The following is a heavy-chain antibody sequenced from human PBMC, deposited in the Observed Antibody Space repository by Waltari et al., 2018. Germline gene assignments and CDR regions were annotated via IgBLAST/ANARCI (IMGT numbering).Heavy chain of an antibody. Sequence: QVQLQESGPGLVKPSETLSLTCAVAGYSLSSGHSWGWTRQPPGKGLKWIGSTYHTGSTYYNPCLKSRVTISVDTSKNQFSLKLSSVTAADTAVYYCARHGWLQDPAFDYWGQGTLVTVSS. CDR1: GYSLSSGHS. CDR3: ARHGWLQDPAFDY. D-gene: IGHD5-12*01. V-gene: IGHV4-38-2*01. J-gene: IGHJ4*02. CDR2: TYHTGST.